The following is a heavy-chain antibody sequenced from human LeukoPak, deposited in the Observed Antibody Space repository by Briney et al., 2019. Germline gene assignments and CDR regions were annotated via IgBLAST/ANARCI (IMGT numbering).Heavy chain of an antibody. D-gene: IGHD3-3*01. CDR1: GFTFSSYS. CDR2: ISSSSSTI. J-gene: IGHJ4*02. Sequence: PGGSLRLSCAASGFTFSSYSMNWVRQAPGKGLEWVSYISSSSSTIYYADSVKGRFTISRDNAKNSLYLQMNSLRAEGTAVYYCGRTDFDSDYWGQGTLVTVSS. CDR3: GRTDFDSDY. V-gene: IGHV3-48*01.